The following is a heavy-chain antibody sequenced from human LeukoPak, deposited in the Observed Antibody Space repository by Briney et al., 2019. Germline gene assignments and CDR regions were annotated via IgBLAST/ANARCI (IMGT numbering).Heavy chain of an antibody. V-gene: IGHV3-23*01. CDR1: GFTFSGFW. Sequence: GGSLRLSCAVSGFTFSGFWMSWSRQAPGKGLEWVSGISGSGGSTYYADSVKGRFTISRDNSRNTLYLQMNSLIAEDTALYYCANARRHCSSTSCYINYYYGMDVWGQGTTVTVSS. J-gene: IGHJ6*02. CDR2: ISGSGGST. CDR3: ANARRHCSSTSCYINYYYGMDV. D-gene: IGHD2-2*01.